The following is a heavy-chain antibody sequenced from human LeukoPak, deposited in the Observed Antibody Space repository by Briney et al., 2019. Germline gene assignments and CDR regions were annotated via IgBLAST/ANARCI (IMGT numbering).Heavy chain of an antibody. J-gene: IGHJ4*02. V-gene: IGHV4-59*08. D-gene: IGHD6-6*01. CDR2: IYYTGST. CDR3: ARHRAYSSSSPFDY. CDR1: GGSISSLY. Sequence: PSETLSLTCSVSGGSISSLYWSWIRQPPGKGLEWIGYIYYTGSTNYNPSLKSRVTIFVDMSKKKFSLRLSSVTAADTAVYYCARHRAYSSSSPFDYWGQGTLVTVSS.